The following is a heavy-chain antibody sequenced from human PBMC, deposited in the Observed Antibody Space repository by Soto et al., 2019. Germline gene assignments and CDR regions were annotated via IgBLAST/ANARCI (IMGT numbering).Heavy chain of an antibody. V-gene: IGHV5-51*01. CDR3: ARSYYDSSGYNTDVSPPPDAFDI. J-gene: IGHJ3*02. CDR1: GYSFTSYW. D-gene: IGHD3-22*01. Sequence: GESLKISCKGSGYSFTSYWIGWVRQMPGKGLEWMGIIYPGDSDTRYSPSFQGQVTISADKSISTAYLQWSSLKASDTAMYYCARSYYDSSGYNTDVSPPPDAFDIWGQGTMVTVSS. CDR2: IYPGDSDT.